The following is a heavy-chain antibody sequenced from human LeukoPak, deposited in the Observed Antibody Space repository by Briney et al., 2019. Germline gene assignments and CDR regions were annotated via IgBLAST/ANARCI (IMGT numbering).Heavy chain of an antibody. D-gene: IGHD2-21*01. CDR3: ASFLWVISFDY. J-gene: IGHJ4*02. V-gene: IGHV4-4*07. Sequence: PSETLSLTCTVSGGSINFYYWSWIRQPAGKGLEWIGRIYSTGSTNYSPSLKSRVTMSVDKSKNQFSLKLSSMTAADTAVYYCASFLWVISFDYWGQGTLVTVSS. CDR1: GGSINFYY. CDR2: IYSTGST.